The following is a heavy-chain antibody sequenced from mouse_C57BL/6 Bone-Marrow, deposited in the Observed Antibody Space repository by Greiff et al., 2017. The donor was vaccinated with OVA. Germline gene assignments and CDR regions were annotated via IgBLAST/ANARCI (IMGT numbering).Heavy chain of an antibody. Sequence: EVKLMESGEGLVKPGGSLKLSCAASGFTFSSYAMSWVRQTPEKRLEWVAYISSGGDYIYYADTVKGRFTISRDTARNTLYLQMRSLRSEDTAMYYCTRLLDAMDYWGQGTSVTVSS. CDR2: ISSGGDYI. D-gene: IGHD2-1*01. J-gene: IGHJ4*01. CDR3: TRLLDAMDY. V-gene: IGHV5-9-1*02. CDR1: GFTFSSYA.